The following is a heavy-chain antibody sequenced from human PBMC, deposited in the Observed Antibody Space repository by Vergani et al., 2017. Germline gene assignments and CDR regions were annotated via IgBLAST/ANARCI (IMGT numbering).Heavy chain of an antibody. Sequence: EVQLVESGGGLVKPGGSLRLSCAASGFTFSSYSMNWVRQAPGKGLEWVSSISSSSSYIYYADSVKGRFTISRDNAKNSLYLQMNSLRAEDTAVYYCARESYTGCSSTSCYPFDYWGQGTLVTVSS. CDR2: ISSSSSYI. CDR1: GFTFSSYS. D-gene: IGHD2-2*01. V-gene: IGHV3-21*01. CDR3: ARESYTGCSSTSCYPFDY. J-gene: IGHJ4*02.